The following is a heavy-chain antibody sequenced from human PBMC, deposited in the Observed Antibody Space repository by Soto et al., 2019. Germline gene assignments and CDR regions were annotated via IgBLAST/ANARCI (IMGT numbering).Heavy chain of an antibody. CDR2: ISADNGNT. V-gene: IGHV1-18*04. J-gene: IGHJ5*02. D-gene: IGHD2-2*01. CDR3: ARVGYIVVVWPWFDP. CDR1: GYTFTSYG. Sequence: QVQLVQSGAEVKKPGASVRVSCKASGYTFTSYGISWVRQAPGQGLEWMGWISADNGNTNYAQNLQGRVTMTTETATSTAYMELRSLRSDDTAVDYCARVGYIVVVWPWFDPWGQGTLVTVSS.